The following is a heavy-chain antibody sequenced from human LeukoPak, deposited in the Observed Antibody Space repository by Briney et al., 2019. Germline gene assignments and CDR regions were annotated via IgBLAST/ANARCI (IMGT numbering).Heavy chain of an antibody. Sequence: PGGSLRLSCAASGSTFSSYELHWVRQPTGKGLEWISAIGTGGDTYYADSVKGRFTISRDKAKSSLYLQMNSLRAEDTAVYYCARDPGYGYSGAFDVWGQGTVVTVSS. D-gene: IGHD5-18*01. CDR1: GSTFSSYE. CDR2: IGTGGDT. CDR3: ARDPGYGYSGAFDV. J-gene: IGHJ3*01. V-gene: IGHV3-13*01.